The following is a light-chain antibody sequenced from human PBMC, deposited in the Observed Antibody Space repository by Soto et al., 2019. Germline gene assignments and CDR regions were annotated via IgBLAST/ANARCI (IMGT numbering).Light chain of an antibody. CDR1: QSVRND. CDR2: SAS. J-gene: IGKJ4*01. V-gene: IGKV3-11*01. CDR3: QQLTNWPPT. Sequence: EIVLTQSPATLSLSPGERATLSCRASQSVRNDLVGYHQKPGQAPSVLIYSASNRATCIPARFSGSGSGTDSTLTISSLEPENFAVYYCQQLTNWPPTFCGGTKVE.